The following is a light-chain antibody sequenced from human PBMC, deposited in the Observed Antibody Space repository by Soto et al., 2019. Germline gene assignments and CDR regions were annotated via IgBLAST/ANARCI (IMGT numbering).Light chain of an antibody. CDR2: EVS. V-gene: IGLV2-14*01. J-gene: IGLJ2*01. Sequence: QSALTQPASVSGSPGQSITISCTGANSDGRIYDYAPWYQQHPGKSPKLIIYEVSNRPSGVSKRFSGFKSGHTASLTISGLQPEDESDYYCGSHTAPSPLVVFGGGTQLTVL. CDR1: NSDGRIYDY. CDR3: GSHTAPSPLVV.